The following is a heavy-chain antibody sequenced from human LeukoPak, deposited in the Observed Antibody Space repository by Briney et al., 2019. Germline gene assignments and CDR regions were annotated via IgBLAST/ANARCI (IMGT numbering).Heavy chain of an antibody. CDR2: ISPNSGGT. V-gene: IGHV1-2*06. Sequence: ASVKVSCKASGYTFTAYYLHWVRQAPGQGLEWMGRISPNSGGTNYAQKFQGRVTMTRDTSISIAYMELSRLRSDDTAVYYCARVTDGSGNYDYWGQGALVTVSS. J-gene: IGHJ4*02. D-gene: IGHD3-10*01. CDR1: GYTFTAYY. CDR3: ARVTDGSGNYDY.